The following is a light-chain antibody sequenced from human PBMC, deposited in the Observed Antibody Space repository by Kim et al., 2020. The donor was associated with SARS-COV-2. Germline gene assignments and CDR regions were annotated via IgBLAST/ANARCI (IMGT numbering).Light chain of an antibody. CDR1: QSIRSH. CDR2: AAS. CDR3: QQSYITPFT. V-gene: IGKV1-39*01. Sequence: DIQMTQSPPSLSASVGDRVNITCRTSQSIRSHLDWYHQKPGRAPKLLIYAASTLQSGVPSRFSGSGSDTDFTLTISSLQPEDFATYFCQQSYITPFTFGPGTKVDIK. J-gene: IGKJ3*01.